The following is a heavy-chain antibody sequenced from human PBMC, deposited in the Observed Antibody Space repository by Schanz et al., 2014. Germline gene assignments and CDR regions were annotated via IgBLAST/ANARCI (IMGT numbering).Heavy chain of an antibody. CDR2: INHSANT. CDR3: ARRHHFRSGPYYYYYMDV. CDR1: GGPFSGYF. V-gene: IGHV4-34*01. Sequence: QVQLQQWGAGLLKPSETLSLTCAVYGGPFSGYFWSWIRQSPGKGLQWIGEINHSANTTYNPSLKSRVTISVDSSKNQFSLMLNSVTAADTAVYYCARRHHFRSGPYYYYYMDVWGKGTTVTVSS. D-gene: IGHD3-3*02. J-gene: IGHJ6*03.